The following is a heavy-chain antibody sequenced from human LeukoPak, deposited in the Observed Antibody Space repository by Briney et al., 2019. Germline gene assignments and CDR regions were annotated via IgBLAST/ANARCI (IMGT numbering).Heavy chain of an antibody. J-gene: IGHJ4*02. Sequence: PSQTLSLTCTVSGGSISSGGYYWSWIRQHPGKGLEWIGYIYYSGSTYHNPSLKSRVTISVDTSKNQFSLKLSSVTAADTAVYYCASIAVAGTVDYWGQGTLVTVSS. CDR1: GGSISSGGYY. CDR3: ASIAVAGTVDY. V-gene: IGHV4-31*03. D-gene: IGHD6-19*01. CDR2: IYYSGST.